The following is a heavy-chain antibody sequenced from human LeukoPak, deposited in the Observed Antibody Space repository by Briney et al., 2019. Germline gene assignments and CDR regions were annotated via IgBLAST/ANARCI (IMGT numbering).Heavy chain of an antibody. CDR1: GYXFTGYY. CDR2: INPNSGGT. V-gene: IGHV1-2*02. Sequence: GASVKVSCRASGYXFTGYYMHWVRQAPGQGLEWLGWINPNSGGTNYAQKFQGRVTMARDTSISTAYMELSRLRSDDTAVYYCARDLGYYGSGSYYNEAFDYWGQGTLVTVSS. D-gene: IGHD3-10*01. J-gene: IGHJ4*02. CDR3: ARDLGYYGSGSYYNEAFDY.